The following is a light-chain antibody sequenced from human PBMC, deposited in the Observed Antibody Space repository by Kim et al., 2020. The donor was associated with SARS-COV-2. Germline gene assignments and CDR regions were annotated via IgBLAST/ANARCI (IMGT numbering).Light chain of an antibody. Sequence: SYELTQPPSVSVSPGQTVSITCSGDNLGEKYSCWYQQKSGQSPVLVIYQDFNRPSGIPERFSGSNFGNTATLTISGAQAVDEADYYCQAWDSGTVVFGGGTQLTVL. J-gene: IGLJ2*01. CDR2: QDF. CDR1: NLGEKY. V-gene: IGLV3-1*01. CDR3: QAWDSGTVV.